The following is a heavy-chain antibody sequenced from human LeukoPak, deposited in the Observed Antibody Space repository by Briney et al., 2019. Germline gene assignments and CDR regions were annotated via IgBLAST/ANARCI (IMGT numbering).Heavy chain of an antibody. CDR3: ARGGDIVVVPAAIKGYYYYYMDV. D-gene: IGHD2-2*01. V-gene: IGHV1-69*06. Sequence: ASVKVSCKASGYTFTNYGITWVRQAPGQGLEWMGGIIPIFGTANYAQKFQGRVTITADKSTSTAYMELSSLRSEDTAVYYCARGGDIVVVPAAIKGYYYYYMDVWGKGTTVTVSS. CDR1: GYTFTNYG. CDR2: IIPIFGTA. J-gene: IGHJ6*03.